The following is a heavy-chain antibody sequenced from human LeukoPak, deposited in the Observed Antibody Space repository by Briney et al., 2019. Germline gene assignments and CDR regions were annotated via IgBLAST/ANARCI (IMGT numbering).Heavy chain of an antibody. CDR3: AREIPLNYYGSGIIKGPFDY. CDR2: ISSSSSYI. J-gene: IGHJ4*02. Sequence: PGGSLRLSCAASGFTFSSYSMNWVRQAPGKGLEWVSSISSSSSYIYYADSVKGRFTISRDNAKNSLYLQMNSLRAEDTAVYYCAREIPLNYYGSGIIKGPFDYWGQGTLVTVSS. V-gene: IGHV3-21*01. D-gene: IGHD3-10*01. CDR1: GFTFSSYS.